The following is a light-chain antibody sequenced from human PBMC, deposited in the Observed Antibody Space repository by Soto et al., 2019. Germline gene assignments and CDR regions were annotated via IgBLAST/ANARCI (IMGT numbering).Light chain of an antibody. CDR2: DVS. Sequence: QSALTQPRSVSGSPGQSVTISCTGTSSDVGGYNYVSWYQQHPGKAPKLMIYDVSKRPSGVPDRFSGSKSGNTASLTISGLQAEYEADYYCCSYAHRYSLDVFGTGTKVTVL. V-gene: IGLV2-11*01. CDR1: SSDVGGYNY. CDR3: CSYAHRYSLDV. J-gene: IGLJ1*01.